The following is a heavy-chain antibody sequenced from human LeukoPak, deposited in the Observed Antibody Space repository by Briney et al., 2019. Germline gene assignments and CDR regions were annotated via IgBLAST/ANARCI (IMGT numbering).Heavy chain of an antibody. V-gene: IGHV1-18*01. Sequence: ASVKVSCKASGYTFTSYGISWVRQAPGQGLEWMGWISAYNGNTNYAQKLQGRVTMTTDTSTSTAYMELRSLRSDDTAVYYCARVLNDILTGYPFDAFDIWGQGTMVTVSS. CDR1: GYTFTSYG. CDR3: ARVLNDILTGYPFDAFDI. D-gene: IGHD3-9*01. J-gene: IGHJ3*02. CDR2: ISAYNGNT.